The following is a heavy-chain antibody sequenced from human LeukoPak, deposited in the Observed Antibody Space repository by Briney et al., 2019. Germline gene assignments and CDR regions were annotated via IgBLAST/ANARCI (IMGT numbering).Heavy chain of an antibody. CDR3: ARDKKFVGWHHGNSVGY. CDR1: GYTFVTYG. J-gene: IGHJ4*02. D-gene: IGHD4-23*01. V-gene: IGHV1-18*01. Sequence: GASVMVSCKASGYTFVTYGINWVRQAPGQGLQWMGWINPHKGNTNYAQNFQNRVTMTTDTSTNTAFMELRSLRSDDTAVYYCARDKKFVGWHHGNSVGYWGQGTLVTVSS. CDR2: INPHKGNT.